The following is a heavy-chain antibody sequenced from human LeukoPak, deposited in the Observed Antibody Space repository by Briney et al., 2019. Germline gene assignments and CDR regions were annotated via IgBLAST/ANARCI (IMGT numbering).Heavy chain of an antibody. Sequence: PSETLSLTCTVSGGSINIDGYSWNWIRQPPGKGLEWIGYIYNSGSTYSNPSLKSRLTMSVDTSKNHFSLKLRSVTAADTAVYYCARASGWNGENWFHPWGQGTLVTVSS. J-gene: IGHJ5*02. CDR2: IYNSGST. CDR1: GGSINIDGYS. D-gene: IGHD6-19*01. CDR3: ARASGWNGENWFHP. V-gene: IGHV4-30-4*07.